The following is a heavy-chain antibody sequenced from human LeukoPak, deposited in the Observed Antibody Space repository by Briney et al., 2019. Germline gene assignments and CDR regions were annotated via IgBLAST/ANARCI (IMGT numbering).Heavy chain of an antibody. CDR1: GFTFSNAW. CDR3: TTELVVVFAREYDY. D-gene: IGHD2-2*01. J-gene: IGHJ4*02. V-gene: IGHV3-15*01. CDR2: IKSKTDGGTT. Sequence: GGSLRLSCAASGFTFSNAWMSWVRQAPGKGLEWVGRIKSKTDGGTTDYAAPVKGRFTISRDDSKNTLYLQMNSLKTEDTAVYYCTTELVVVFAREYDYWGQGTLVTVSS.